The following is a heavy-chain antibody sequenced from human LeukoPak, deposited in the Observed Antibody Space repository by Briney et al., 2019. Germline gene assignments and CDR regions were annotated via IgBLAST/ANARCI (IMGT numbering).Heavy chain of an antibody. D-gene: IGHD6-6*01. CDR1: GGSIRSSNYY. V-gene: IGHV4-39*01. J-gene: IGHJ4*02. CDR2: IYYSGTT. Sequence: SETLSLTCTVSGGSIRSSNYYWGWSRQAPGKGLEWIGTIYYSGTTYYNPSLKSRVTISVDTSRNQFSLNVTSVTAADTAVYYCARQVSQPRSAGYFDYWGRGTLVTASS. CDR3: ARQVSQPRSAGYFDY.